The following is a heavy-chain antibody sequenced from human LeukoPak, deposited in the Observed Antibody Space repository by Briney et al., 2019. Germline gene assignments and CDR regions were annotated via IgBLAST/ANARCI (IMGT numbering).Heavy chain of an antibody. V-gene: IGHV4-4*07. Sequence: SETLSLTCTVSGGSISSYYWGWIRQPAGKGLEWIGRIYTSGSTNYNPSLKSRVTMSVDTSKNQFSLKLSSVTAADTAVYYCASAPVTTGHFDYWGQGTLVTVSS. J-gene: IGHJ4*02. CDR1: GGSISSYY. CDR3: ASAPVTTGHFDY. D-gene: IGHD4-17*01. CDR2: IYTSGST.